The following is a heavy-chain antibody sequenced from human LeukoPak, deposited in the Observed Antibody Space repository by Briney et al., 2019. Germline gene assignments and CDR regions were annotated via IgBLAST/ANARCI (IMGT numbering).Heavy chain of an antibody. CDR2: IKQDGSEE. Sequence: GGSLRLSCAASGFTFSNYWMHWVRQAPGKGLEWVANIKQDGSEEYYVDSVKGRFTISRDNTKNSLYLQMNSLRADDTAVYYCGRAMDVWGRGTTVTVSS. CDR3: GRAMDV. V-gene: IGHV3-7*03. J-gene: IGHJ6*02. CDR1: GFTFSNYW.